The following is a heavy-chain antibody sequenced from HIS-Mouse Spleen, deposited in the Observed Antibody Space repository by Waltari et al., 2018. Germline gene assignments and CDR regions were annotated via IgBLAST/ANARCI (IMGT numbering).Heavy chain of an antibody. CDR1: GGSFSGYY. J-gene: IGHJ3*02. D-gene: IGHD6-13*01. CDR2: INHSGST. Sequence: QVQLQQWGAGLLKPSETLSLTCAVYGGSFSGYYWRWIRQPPGKGLEWIGEINHSGSTNYNPSLKSRVTISVDTSKNQFSLKLSSVTAADTAVYYCARGQGIAAAGTAFDIWGQGTMVTVSS. CDR3: ARGQGIAAAGTAFDI. V-gene: IGHV4-34*01.